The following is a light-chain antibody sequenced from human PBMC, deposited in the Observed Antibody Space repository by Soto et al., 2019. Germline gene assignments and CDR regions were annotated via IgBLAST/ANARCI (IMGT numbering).Light chain of an antibody. CDR2: AAS. J-gene: IGKJ5*01. Sequence: DIQMTQSPSSLSASVGDRVTITCRASQDISNFLAWYQQKPEKVPKLLIHAASTLHSGVPSRFSGSASGTDFTLTISRLEPEDFAVYFCQQYSDLPMTFGQGTRLEI. CDR1: QDISNF. CDR3: QQYSDLPMT. V-gene: IGKV1-27*01.